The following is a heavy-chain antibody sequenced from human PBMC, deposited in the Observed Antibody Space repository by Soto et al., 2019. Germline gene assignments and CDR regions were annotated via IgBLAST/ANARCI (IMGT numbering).Heavy chain of an antibody. Sequence: GGSLRLSCAASGFTFSSYWMSWVRQAPGKGLEWVANIKQDGSEKYYVDSVRGRFTISRDNAKNSLYLQMNSLRAEGTAVYYCGRTGAAVYYYYYYMDVWGKGPTVTVSS. CDR1: GFTFSSYW. D-gene: IGHD2-15*01. V-gene: IGHV3-7*01. J-gene: IGHJ6*03. CDR3: GRTGAAVYYYYYYMDV. CDR2: IKQDGSEK.